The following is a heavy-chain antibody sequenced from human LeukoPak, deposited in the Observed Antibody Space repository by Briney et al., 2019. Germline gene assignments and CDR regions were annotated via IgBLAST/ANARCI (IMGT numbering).Heavy chain of an antibody. CDR1: GFTSNNYW. D-gene: IGHD1-14*01. V-gene: IGHV3-7*01. CDR3: ARGTISSFDP. Sequence: PGGSLRLSCAASGFTSNNYWMNWVRQAPGKGLEWVANIKQDGTERYYVDSVKGRFTISRDNAKNSLYLQMNSLRAEDTALYYCARGTISSFDPWGQGTLVTVSS. J-gene: IGHJ5*02. CDR2: IKQDGTER.